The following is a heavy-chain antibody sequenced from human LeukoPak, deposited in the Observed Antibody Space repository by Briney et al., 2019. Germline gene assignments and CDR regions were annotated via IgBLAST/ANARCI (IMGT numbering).Heavy chain of an antibody. CDR2: ISGSGGST. D-gene: IGHD3-10*01. J-gene: IGHJ4*02. CDR3: AKRSAYYGSGSYSYFDY. V-gene: IGHV3-23*01. Sequence: GGSPRLSCAASGFTFSGYAMSWVRQAPGKGLEWVSAISGSGGSTYYADSVKGRFTISRDNSKNTLYLQMNSLRAEDTAVYYCAKRSAYYGSGSYSYFDYWGQGTLVTVSS. CDR1: GFTFSGYA.